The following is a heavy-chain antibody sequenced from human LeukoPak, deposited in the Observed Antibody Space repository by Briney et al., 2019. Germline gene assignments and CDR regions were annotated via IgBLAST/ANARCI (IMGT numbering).Heavy chain of an antibody. CDR1: GFTFSSYG. CDR3: VKDNPLDY. CDR2: IRYDGSNK. Sequence: TGGSLRLSCAASGFTFSSYGMHWVRQAPGKGLEWVAFIRYDGSNKYYADSVKGRFTISRDNSKNTLYLQMNSLRAEDTAVYFCVKDNPLDYWGQGTLVIVSS. V-gene: IGHV3-30*02. J-gene: IGHJ4*02.